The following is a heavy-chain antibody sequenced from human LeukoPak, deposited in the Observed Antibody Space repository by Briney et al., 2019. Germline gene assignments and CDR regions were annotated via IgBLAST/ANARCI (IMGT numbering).Heavy chain of an antibody. Sequence: GGSLSLSCSLSVFTLCIYAMHGVRQAPGKGLEYVSAISSNGGSTYYADSVKGRFTISRDNSKNTLYLQMSSLRAEDTAVYYCHGLFCWGQGTLVAVSS. CDR2: ISSNGGST. CDR3: HGLFC. CDR1: VFTLCIYA. V-gene: IGHV3-64D*09. D-gene: IGHD3-9*01. J-gene: IGHJ4*02.